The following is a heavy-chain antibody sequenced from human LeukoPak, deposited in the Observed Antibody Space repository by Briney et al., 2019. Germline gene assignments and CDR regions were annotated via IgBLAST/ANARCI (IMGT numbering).Heavy chain of an antibody. CDR2: ISGSGGST. V-gene: IGHV3-23*01. CDR3: AKRRDIVFVVAARDYFVY. Sequence: GGSLRLSCAASGFTFSSYAMSCVAQAPGKGREWVSAISGSGGSTYYAHSVKGRFTISRENSKNTLYLQISSLRPHDTAVYYCAKRRDIVFVVAARDYFVYWGQGTLVTVSS. J-gene: IGHJ4*02. CDR1: GFTFSSYA. D-gene: IGHD2-15*01.